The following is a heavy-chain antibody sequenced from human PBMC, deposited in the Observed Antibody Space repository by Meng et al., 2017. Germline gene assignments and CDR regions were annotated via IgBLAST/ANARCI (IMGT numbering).Heavy chain of an antibody. CDR1: GYNFPDYY. V-gene: IGHV1-8*02. CDR3: ARDGVGATEGYFDY. J-gene: IGHJ4*02. Sequence: QVQVVQAGAEVKKPGASVKVSCKPSGYNFPDYYIHWVRRATGQGLEWMGWMNPNSGNTGYAQKFQGRVTMTRNTSISTAYMELSSLRSEDTAVYYCARDGVGATEGYFDYWGQGTLVTVSS. CDR2: MNPNSGNT. D-gene: IGHD1-26*01.